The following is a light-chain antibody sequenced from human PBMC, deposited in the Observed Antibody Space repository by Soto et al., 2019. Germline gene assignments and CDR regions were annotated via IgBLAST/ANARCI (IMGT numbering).Light chain of an antibody. CDR1: QSINNW. J-gene: IGKJ3*01. CDR3: QQYNTYPFA. Sequence: DIQMTQSPSTLSASIGDRVTITCRASQSINNWLDWYQQRPGKAPKVLVYDASSLQSGVPSRFSGSGSWPEFTLTSSCLQPDDFETYYCQQYNTYPFAFGPGTKVYFK. V-gene: IGKV1-5*01. CDR2: DAS.